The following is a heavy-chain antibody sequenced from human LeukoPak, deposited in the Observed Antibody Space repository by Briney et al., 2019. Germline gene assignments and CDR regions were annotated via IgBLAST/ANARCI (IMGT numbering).Heavy chain of an antibody. V-gene: IGHV3-15*01. J-gene: IGHJ4*02. CDR1: GFTFSNAW. CDR2: IKSKADGGTT. CDR3: TTDGGDYDDY. Sequence: GGSLRLSCAASGFTFSNAWMSWVRQGPGKGLEWVGRIKSKADGGTTDYVAPVKGRFTISRDDSKNTVCLQMNSLKTEDTAVYYCTTDGGDYDDYWGQGTLVTVSS. D-gene: IGHD3-16*01.